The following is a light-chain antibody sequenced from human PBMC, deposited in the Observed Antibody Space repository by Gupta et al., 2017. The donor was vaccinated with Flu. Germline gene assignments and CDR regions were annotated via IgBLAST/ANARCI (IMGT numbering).Light chain of an antibody. V-gene: IGKV1-33*01. CDR3: QEYDTVPLT. J-gene: IGKJ4*01. Sequence: DIQMTQSPSSLSASVGDRVTITCQASQDIRNHLNSYQQKPGKAPKILIYDASNLETRVPSRLRGSGSGTDFTLSIRSMKPEDITTSYFQEYDTVPLTFGGGTKVEIK. CDR1: QDIRNH. CDR2: DAS.